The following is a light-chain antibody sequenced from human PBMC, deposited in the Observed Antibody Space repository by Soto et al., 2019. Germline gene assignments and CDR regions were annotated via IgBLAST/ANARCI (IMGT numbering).Light chain of an antibody. CDR2: GAS. Sequence: EIVLTQSPGTLSLSPGERATLSCRASQSVSSSYLAWYQQKPGQAPSLLIYGASRRATGIPDRFSGSGSGTDFTLTISRLEPEDFAVYYCQQYDSSPITFGQRTRLEI. CDR3: QQYDSSPIT. V-gene: IGKV3-20*01. J-gene: IGKJ5*01. CDR1: QSVSSSY.